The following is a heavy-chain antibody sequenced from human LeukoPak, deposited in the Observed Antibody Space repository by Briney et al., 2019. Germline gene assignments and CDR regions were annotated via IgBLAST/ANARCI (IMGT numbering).Heavy chain of an antibody. CDR1: GFTVSTDH. Sequence: GGSLRLSCAASGFTVSTDHMSWVRQAPGKGLEWVAISYSGGTSQHAESVKGRFTISRDNSKNTLYLQMNSLRAGDTALYYCARVWELSFDYWGQGTLVTVSS. V-gene: IGHV3-53*01. CDR3: ARVWELSFDY. J-gene: IGHJ4*02. D-gene: IGHD1-26*01. CDR2: SYSGGTS.